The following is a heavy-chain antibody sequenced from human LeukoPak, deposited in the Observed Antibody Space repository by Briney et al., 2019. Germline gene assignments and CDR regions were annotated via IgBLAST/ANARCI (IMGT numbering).Heavy chain of an antibody. V-gene: IGHV3-7*01. D-gene: IGHD3-10*01. J-gene: IGHJ4*02. CDR3: ARDFGGY. Sequence: GGSLSLSWAASGFTFCSYAMSWVRQTPEKGLEWVANINQNGSAKYYVDSVKGRFTISRDNAKISLYLHMNSLRPEDTAVYYCARDFGGYWGQGTLVTVSS. CDR1: GFTFCSYA. CDR2: INQNGSAK.